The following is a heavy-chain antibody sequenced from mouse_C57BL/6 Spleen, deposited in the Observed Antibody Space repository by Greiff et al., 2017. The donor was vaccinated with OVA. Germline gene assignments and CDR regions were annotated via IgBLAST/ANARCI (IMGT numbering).Heavy chain of an antibody. J-gene: IGHJ2*01. D-gene: IGHD4-1*01. Sequence: QVQLQQPGAELVRPGSSVKLSCKASGYTFTSYWMDWVKQRPGQGLEWIGNIYPSDSETHYNQKFKDKATLTVDKSSSTAYMQLSSLTSEDSAVYYCARGNWDNYFDYWGQGTTLTVSS. V-gene: IGHV1-61*01. CDR3: ARGNWDNYFDY. CDR1: GYTFTSYW. CDR2: IYPSDSET.